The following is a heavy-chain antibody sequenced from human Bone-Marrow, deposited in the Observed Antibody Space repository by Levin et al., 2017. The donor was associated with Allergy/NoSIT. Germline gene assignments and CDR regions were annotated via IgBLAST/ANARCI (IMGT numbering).Heavy chain of an antibody. CDR1: GFAFNTVW. J-gene: IGHJ4*02. CDR3: TTEMVATGGRVDY. CDR2: SQSKNYGGTT. V-gene: IGHV3-15*01. D-gene: IGHD2-21*02. Sequence: GESLKISCAASGFAFNTVWMSWVRQAPGKGLDWVGRSQSKNYGGTTNYAAPVKGRFTISRDDSENTLYLQMDSLKNEDTAVYYCTTEMVATGGRVDYWGQGTLVTVSS.